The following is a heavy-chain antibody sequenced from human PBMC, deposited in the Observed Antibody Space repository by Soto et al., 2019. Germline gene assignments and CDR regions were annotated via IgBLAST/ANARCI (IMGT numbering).Heavy chain of an antibody. CDR2: IFPGDAET. Sequence: GESLKISCQGSGYNFATHWIGWVRHKAGKGLEWMGIIFPGDAETRYSPSFQGHITISADKSISIAYLRWSSLKASDTGMYYCATPGGFGMDVWGQGTTVIVSS. D-gene: IGHD5-12*01. V-gene: IGHV5-51*01. CDR3: ATPGGFGMDV. J-gene: IGHJ6*02. CDR1: GYNFATHW.